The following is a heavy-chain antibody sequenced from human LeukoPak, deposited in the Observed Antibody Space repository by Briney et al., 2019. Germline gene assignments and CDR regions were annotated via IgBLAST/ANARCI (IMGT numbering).Heavy chain of an antibody. CDR3: ARGAYCSSTNCYGNPFAY. J-gene: IGHJ4*02. D-gene: IGHD2-2*01. CDR1: GGSISSYY. CDR2: IYYSGST. V-gene: IGHV4-59*01. Sequence: PSETLSLTCTVSGGSISSYYWSWIRQPPGKGLEWIGYIYYSGSTNYNPSLKSRVTISVATSKNQFSVTLSSVAAADTAVYYCARGAYCSSTNCYGNPFAYWGQGTLGTVSS.